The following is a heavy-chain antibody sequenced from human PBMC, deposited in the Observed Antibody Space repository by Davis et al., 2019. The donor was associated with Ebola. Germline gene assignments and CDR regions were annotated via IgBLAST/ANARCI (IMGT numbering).Heavy chain of an antibody. Sequence: AASVKVSCKASGGTFNSHVINWVRQAPGQGLEWMGGIIPIFGTANYAQKFQGRVTITADKSTSTAYMELSSLRSEDTAVYYCAGYYYYGSGRADYWGQGTLVTVSS. CDR3: AGYYYYGSGRADY. D-gene: IGHD3-10*01. CDR2: IIPIFGTA. CDR1: GGTFNSHV. J-gene: IGHJ4*02. V-gene: IGHV1-69*06.